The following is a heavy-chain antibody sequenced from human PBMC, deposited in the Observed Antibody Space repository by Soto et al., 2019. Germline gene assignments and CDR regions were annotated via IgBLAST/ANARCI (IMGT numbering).Heavy chain of an antibody. CDR3: AGGAIVGLDY. V-gene: IGHV4-59*01. Sequence: SETLSLTCTVSGGSISSYYWSWIRQPPGKGLEWIGYIYYSGSTNYNPSIKSRVTISVDTSKNHFSLKLSSVTAADTAVYYCAGGAIVGLDYWGQGTLVTVSS. J-gene: IGHJ4*02. D-gene: IGHD3-22*01. CDR1: GGSISSYY. CDR2: IYYSGST.